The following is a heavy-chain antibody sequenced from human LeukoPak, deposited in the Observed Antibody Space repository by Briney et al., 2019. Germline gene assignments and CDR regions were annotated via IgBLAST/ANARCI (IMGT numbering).Heavy chain of an antibody. Sequence: SETLSLTCTVSGGSISSYHWSWIRQAPGKGLEWIGDISYSGSTNYNPSLKRRVTISVDTSKKQLSLRLSSVTAADTAVYHCARSLQSYYFDYWGQGTLVTVSS. V-gene: IGHV4-59*08. CDR1: GGSISSYH. CDR2: ISYSGST. J-gene: IGHJ4*02. CDR3: ARSLQSYYFDY.